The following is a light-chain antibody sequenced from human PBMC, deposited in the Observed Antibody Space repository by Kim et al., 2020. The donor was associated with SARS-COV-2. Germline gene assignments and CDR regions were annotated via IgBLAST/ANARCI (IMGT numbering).Light chain of an antibody. Sequence: SASVGDRVTITCRASQSISTYLNWYQQKPGKAPKPLIYAASSLQSGVPSRFSGSGYGTDFTLTISSLQPDDFATYYCQQSYSTLYTFGQGTKLEIK. V-gene: IGKV1-39*01. CDR2: AAS. CDR3: QQSYSTLYT. CDR1: QSISTY. J-gene: IGKJ2*01.